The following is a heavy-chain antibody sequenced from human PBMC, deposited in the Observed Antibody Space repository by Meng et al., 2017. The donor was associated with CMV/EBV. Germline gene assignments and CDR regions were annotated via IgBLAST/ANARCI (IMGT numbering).Heavy chain of an antibody. J-gene: IGHJ4*02. CDR1: GGSSSSSSYY. CDR3: ARGGIAAAGLH. V-gene: IGHV4-39*07. CDR2: IYYSGST. Sequence: LQLPESGPELVKPSGTLSLPCTVSGGSSSSSSYYWGWIRQPPGKGLEWIGSIYYSGSTYYNPSLKSRVTISVDTSKNQFSLKLSSVTAADTAVYYCARGGIAAAGLHWGQGTLVTVSS. D-gene: IGHD6-13*01.